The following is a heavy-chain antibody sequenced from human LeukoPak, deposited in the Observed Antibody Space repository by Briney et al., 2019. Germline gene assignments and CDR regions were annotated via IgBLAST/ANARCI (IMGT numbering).Heavy chain of an antibody. V-gene: IGHV1-18*01. Sequence: ASVKVSCKASGYTFTSYGISWVRQAPGQGLEWMGWISAYNGNTNYAQKLQGRVTMTTDTSTSTAYMELRSLRSDDTAVYYCARDQVSIVVVVAATPIWFDPWGQGTLVTVSS. CDR2: ISAYNGNT. J-gene: IGHJ5*02. CDR1: GYTFTSYG. D-gene: IGHD2-15*01. CDR3: ARDQVSIVVVVAATPIWFDP.